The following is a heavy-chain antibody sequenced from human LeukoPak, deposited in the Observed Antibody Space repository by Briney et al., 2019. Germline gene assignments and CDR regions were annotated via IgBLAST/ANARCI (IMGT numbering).Heavy chain of an antibody. D-gene: IGHD3-10*01. V-gene: IGHV3-66*01. CDR1: GFTVNNNF. J-gene: IGHJ4*02. Sequence: GGSLRLSCAVSGFTVNNNFMSWVRQAPGEGLEWVSLIYSGGNTYYTDSVKGRFTISRDNSKNTLYLQMNSLRAEDTAVYYCARDTDYYGSGTLGYLDYWGQGTLVTVSS. CDR2: IYSGGNT. CDR3: ARDTDYYGSGTLGYLDY.